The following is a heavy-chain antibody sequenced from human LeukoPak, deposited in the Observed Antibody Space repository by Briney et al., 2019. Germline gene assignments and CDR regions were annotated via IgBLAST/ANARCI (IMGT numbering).Heavy chain of an antibody. CDR1: GYSISSGYY. V-gene: IGHV4-38-2*02. CDR3: ARSSYSSGWYPL. Sequence: SETLSLTCTVSGYSISSGYYWGWIRQPPGKGLEWIGSIYHSGSTYYNPSLKSRVTISVDTSKNQFSLKLSSVTAADTAVYYCARSSYSSGWYPLWGQGTLVTVSS. J-gene: IGHJ4*02. CDR2: IYHSGST. D-gene: IGHD6-19*01.